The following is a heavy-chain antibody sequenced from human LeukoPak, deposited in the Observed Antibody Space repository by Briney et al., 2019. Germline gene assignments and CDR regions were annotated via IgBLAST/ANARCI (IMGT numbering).Heavy chain of an antibody. D-gene: IGHD6-19*01. Sequence: SETLSLTCTVSGGSISSSSYYWGWIRQPPGKELEWIGSIYYSGSTYYNPSLKSRVTISVDTSKNQFSLKLSSVTAADTAVYYCARLGIAVAGTDWFDPWGQGTLVTVSS. CDR1: GGSISSSSYY. V-gene: IGHV4-39*01. CDR3: ARLGIAVAGTDWFDP. CDR2: IYYSGST. J-gene: IGHJ5*02.